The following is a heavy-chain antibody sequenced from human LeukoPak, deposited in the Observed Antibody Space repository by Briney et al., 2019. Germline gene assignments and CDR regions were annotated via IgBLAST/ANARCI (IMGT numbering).Heavy chain of an antibody. CDR2: ISAYNGNT. D-gene: IGHD3-10*01. CDR3: ARIIGESYYYYYYMDV. CDR1: GYTFTSYD. Sequence: ASVKVSCKASGYTFTSYDINWVRQAPGQGLEWMGWISAYNGNTNYAQKLQGRVTMTTDTSTSTAYMELRSLRSDDTAVYYCARIIGESYYYYYYMDVWGKGTTVTVSS. V-gene: IGHV1-18*01. J-gene: IGHJ6*03.